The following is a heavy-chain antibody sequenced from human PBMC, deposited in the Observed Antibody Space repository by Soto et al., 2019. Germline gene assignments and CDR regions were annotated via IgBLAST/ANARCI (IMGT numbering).Heavy chain of an antibody. V-gene: IGHV5-51*01. CDR2: IYPGDSDT. CDR1: GYSFTSYW. CDR3: ARRSGSYYRYYYYYGMDV. D-gene: IGHD1-26*01. Sequence: PRGSLKISCKGSGYSFTSYWIGWVRQMPGKGLEWMGIIYPGDSDTRYSPSFQGQVTISADKSISTAYLQWSSLKASDTAMYYCARRSGSYYRYYYYYGMDVWGQGTTVTVSS. J-gene: IGHJ6*02.